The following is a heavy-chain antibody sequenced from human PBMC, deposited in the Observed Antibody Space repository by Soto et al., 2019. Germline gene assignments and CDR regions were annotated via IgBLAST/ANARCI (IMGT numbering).Heavy chain of an antibody. CDR1: DGSFNTCGFF. J-gene: IGHJ4*01. CDR2: LYKTGTA. V-gene: IGHV4-31*03. CDR3: ARGVVVGGSFDS. D-gene: IGHD3-3*01. Sequence: QVQLAESGPGLVKPSQTLSLTCSVSDGSFNTCGFFWNWIRQHPGKGLEWIGCLYKTGTALYNPSLRRRVDLSTDTSNNSFALRLHSLTVADMAGYFWARGVVVGGSFDSWGHGTLVTVSS.